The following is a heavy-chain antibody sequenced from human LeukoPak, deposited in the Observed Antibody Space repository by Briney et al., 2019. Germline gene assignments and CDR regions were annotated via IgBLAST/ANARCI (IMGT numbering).Heavy chain of an antibody. J-gene: IGHJ4*02. CDR3: ARGKVVAGTPGQNSWDN. D-gene: IGHD6-19*01. V-gene: IGHV4-34*01. Sequence: TSETLSLTCAVYGGSFSGYYWSWIRQPPGKGLEWIGEINHSGSTNYNPSLKSRVTISVDTSKNQFSLKLSSVTAADTAVYYCARGKVVAGTPGQNSWDNWGQGILVTVSS. CDR2: INHSGST. CDR1: GGSFSGYY.